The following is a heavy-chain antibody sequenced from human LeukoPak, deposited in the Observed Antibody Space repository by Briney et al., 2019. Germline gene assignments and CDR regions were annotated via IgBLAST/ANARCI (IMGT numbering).Heavy chain of an antibody. Sequence: NSSETLSLTCSVSGGSIGSYYWSWIRQPPGKGLEWIGDIDYSGKTDYNPSLRSRVSLSVDTSKNQFSLKLSSVTAADTAVYYCARRGDYWGQGTLVTVSS. J-gene: IGHJ4*02. CDR2: IDYSGKT. V-gene: IGHV4-59*12. CDR3: ARRGDY. CDR1: GGSIGSYY.